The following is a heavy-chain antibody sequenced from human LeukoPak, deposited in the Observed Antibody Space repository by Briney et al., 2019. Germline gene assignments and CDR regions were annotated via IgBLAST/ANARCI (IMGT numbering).Heavy chain of an antibody. J-gene: IGHJ4*02. CDR3: AKEDIAGNGFPFDS. D-gene: IGHD5-12*01. Sequence: TGGSLRLSCAASGFTFSSYGMHWVRQAPGKGPEWISYISSSGRSIYYADSVKGRFTISRDNAKNSVYLQMNSLGVEDTAIYYCAKEDIAGNGFPFDSWGQGTMVTVSS. V-gene: IGHV3-48*04. CDR2: ISSSGRSI. CDR1: GFTFSSYG.